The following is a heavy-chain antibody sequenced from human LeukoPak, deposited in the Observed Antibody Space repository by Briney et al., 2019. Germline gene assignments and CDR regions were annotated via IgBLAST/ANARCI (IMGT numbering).Heavy chain of an antibody. J-gene: IGHJ4*02. D-gene: IGHD3-10*01. CDR1: GFTFSSYG. Sequence: PGRSLRLSCAASGFTFSSYGMHWVRQAPGKGLEWVSYISSSSSTIYYADSVKGRFTVSRDNAKNLLYLQMNSLRAEDTAVYYCARLWGYYGLGSLDYWGQGTLVTVSS. V-gene: IGHV3-48*04. CDR2: ISSSSSTI. CDR3: ARLWGYYGLGSLDY.